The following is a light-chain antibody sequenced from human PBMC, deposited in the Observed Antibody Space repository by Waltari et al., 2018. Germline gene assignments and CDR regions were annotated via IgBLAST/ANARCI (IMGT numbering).Light chain of an antibody. J-gene: IGLJ2*01. CDR2: DVS. CDR1: SSDVGSF. Sequence: SALTQPASVSESLGRSITISCTGTSSDVGSFVSWYQQHPGKAPKLLIYDVSKRPLGVSDRFSGSKSANTASLTISGLQAEDEADYYCCSYAGSSTSVFGGGTKLTVL. V-gene: IGLV2-23*02. CDR3: CSYAGSSTSV.